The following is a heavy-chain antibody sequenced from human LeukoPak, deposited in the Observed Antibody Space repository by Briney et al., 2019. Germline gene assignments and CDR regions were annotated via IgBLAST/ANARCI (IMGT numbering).Heavy chain of an antibody. CDR3: ARVSDSRAVGPFDY. CDR1: GVSISSYY. V-gene: IGHV4-39*07. D-gene: IGHD3-10*01. CDR2: IYYSGST. Sequence: PSETLSLTCTVSGVSISSYYWGWIRQSPGKGLEWIANIYYSGSTYYNPSLKSRVTISVDTSKSQFSLELSSVTAADTAIYYCARVSDSRAVGPFDYWGQGTLVTVSS. J-gene: IGHJ4*02.